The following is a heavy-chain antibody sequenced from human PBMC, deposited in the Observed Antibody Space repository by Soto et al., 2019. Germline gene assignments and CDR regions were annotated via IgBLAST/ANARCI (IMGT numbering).Heavy chain of an antibody. D-gene: IGHD3-10*01. CDR2: IIPIFGTA. Sequence: ASVKVSCKASGGTFSSYAISWVRQAPGQGLEWMGGIIPIFGTANYAQKFQGRVTITADESTSTAYMELSSLRSEDTAVYYCAREVGSGSYYTDYWGQGTLVTVYS. V-gene: IGHV1-69*13. CDR1: GGTFSSYA. CDR3: AREVGSGSYYTDY. J-gene: IGHJ4*02.